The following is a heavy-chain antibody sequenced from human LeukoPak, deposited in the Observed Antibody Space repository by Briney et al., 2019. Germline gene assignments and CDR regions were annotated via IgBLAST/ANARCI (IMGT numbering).Heavy chain of an antibody. J-gene: IGHJ2*01. Sequence: SGTLSLTCAVYGGSFSGYYWSWIRQPPGKGLEWIGEINHSGSTNYNPSLKSRVTISVDTSKNQFSLKLSSVTAADTAVYYCASLGRYFDLRGRGTLVTVSS. CDR3: ASLGRYFDL. D-gene: IGHD3-16*01. CDR2: INHSGST. CDR1: GGSFSGYY. V-gene: IGHV4-34*01.